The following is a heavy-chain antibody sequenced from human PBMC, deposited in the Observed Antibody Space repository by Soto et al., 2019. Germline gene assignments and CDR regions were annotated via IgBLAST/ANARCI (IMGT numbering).Heavy chain of an antibody. Sequence: RSLRLSCAASGFTFSSYSMNWVRQAPGKGLEWVSLVSFDSNYIYYADSVKGRFTISRDNAKNSVYLQMNSLRAEDTAVYYCARERGWQLYFDYWGQGALVTVSS. J-gene: IGHJ4*02. CDR2: VSFDSNYI. CDR1: GFTFSSYS. V-gene: IGHV3-21*01. D-gene: IGHD6-13*01. CDR3: ARERGWQLYFDY.